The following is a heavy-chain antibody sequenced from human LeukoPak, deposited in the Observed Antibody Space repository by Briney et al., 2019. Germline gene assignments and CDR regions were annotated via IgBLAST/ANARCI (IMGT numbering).Heavy chain of an antibody. Sequence: GGSLRLSCAASGFTFSSYSMNWVRQAPGKGLEWVSGINWNGGSTGYADSVKGRFTISRDNAKNSLYLQMNSLRAEDTALYYCARDDYGSGSWNDYWGQGTLVTVSS. V-gene: IGHV3-20*04. CDR1: GFTFSSYS. D-gene: IGHD3-10*01. J-gene: IGHJ4*02. CDR3: ARDDYGSGSWNDY. CDR2: INWNGGST.